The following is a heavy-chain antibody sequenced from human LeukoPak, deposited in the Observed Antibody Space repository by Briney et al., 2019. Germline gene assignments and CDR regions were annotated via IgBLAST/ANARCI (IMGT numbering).Heavy chain of an antibody. CDR3: AIWTSGNY. D-gene: IGHD1-1*01. V-gene: IGHV3-7*01. J-gene: IGHJ4*02. CDR1: EFTFNRSW. Sequence: PGGSLRLSCAAPEFTFNRSWMNWVRQAPGKGLEWVANMDPSGSQKRYVDSVKGRFTISKDNPGASLYLDMHSLRAEDTAIYYCAIWTSGNYWGQGTLVTVSS. CDR2: MDPSGSQK.